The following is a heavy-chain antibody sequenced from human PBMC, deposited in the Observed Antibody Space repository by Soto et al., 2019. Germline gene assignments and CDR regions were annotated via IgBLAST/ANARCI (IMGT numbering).Heavy chain of an antibody. D-gene: IGHD2-15*01. V-gene: IGHV4-34*01. J-gene: IGHJ5*02. CDR2: INHSGST. CDR3: AREGGPEDIVVVVAATGRYNWFDP. CDR1: GGSFSGYY. Sequence: QVQLQQWGAGLLKPSETLSLTCAVYGGSFSGYYWSWIRQPPGKGLEWIGEINHSGSTNYNPSLKSRVTISVDTSKNQFSLKLSSVTAADTAVYYCAREGGPEDIVVVVAATGRYNWFDPWGQGTLVTVSS.